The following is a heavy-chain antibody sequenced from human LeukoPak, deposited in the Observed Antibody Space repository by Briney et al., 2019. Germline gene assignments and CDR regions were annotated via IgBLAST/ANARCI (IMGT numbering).Heavy chain of an antibody. J-gene: IGHJ4*02. D-gene: IGHD2-2*01. Sequence: SETLSLTCTVSGGSISSSSYYWGWIRQPPGKGLEWIGSIYYSGSTYYNPSLKSRFTISVDTSKNQFPLKLSSVTAADTAVYYCARLFSQLPGYFDYWGQGTLVTVSS. V-gene: IGHV4-39*01. CDR1: GGSISSSSYY. CDR3: ARLFSQLPGYFDY. CDR2: IYYSGST.